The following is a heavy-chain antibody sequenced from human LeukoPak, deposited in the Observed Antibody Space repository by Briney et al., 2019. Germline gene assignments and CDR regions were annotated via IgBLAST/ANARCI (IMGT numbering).Heavy chain of an antibody. CDR3: AREWELLYAFDI. D-gene: IGHD1-26*01. CDR2: ISSSGSTI. J-gene: IGHJ3*02. CDR1: GFTFDDYA. V-gene: IGHV3-11*01. Sequence: GGSLRLSCAASGFTFDDYAMPWVRQAPGKGLERVSYISSSGSTIYYADSVKGRFTISRDNAKNSLYLQMNSLRAEDTAVYYCAREWELLYAFDIWGQGTMVTVTS.